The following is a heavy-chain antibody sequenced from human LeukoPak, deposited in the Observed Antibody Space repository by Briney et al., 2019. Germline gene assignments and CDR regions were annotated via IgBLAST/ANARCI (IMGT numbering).Heavy chain of an antibody. CDR2: IWYDGSNK. CDR3: AKAPSGTPYQFDY. V-gene: IGHV3-33*06. D-gene: IGHD3-10*01. CDR1: GFTFSTYG. Sequence: PGGSLRLSCAASGFTFSTYGMHWVRQAPGKGLEWVAVIWYDGSNKYYADSVKGRFTISRDNSKNRLYLQMNSLRAEDTAVYYCAKAPSGTPYQFDYWGPGTLVTVSS. J-gene: IGHJ4*02.